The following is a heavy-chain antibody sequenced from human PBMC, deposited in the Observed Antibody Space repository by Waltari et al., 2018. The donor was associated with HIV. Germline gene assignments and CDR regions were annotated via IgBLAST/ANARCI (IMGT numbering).Heavy chain of an antibody. CDR3: ARRGDGFNQHARLDH. D-gene: IGHD2-2*01. Sequence: QLHLQESGPGLVKPSETLALTCPVSGGSITRNDFYCAWIRQPPGKGLEWIGLMYNSGTTDYNPSLKSRVSMSRDTSKNRFSLRLHSVTAADTAIYYCARRGDGFNQHARLDHWGPGTLVTVSS. V-gene: IGHV4-39*01. J-gene: IGHJ4*02. CDR2: MYNSGTT. CDR1: GGSITRNDFY.